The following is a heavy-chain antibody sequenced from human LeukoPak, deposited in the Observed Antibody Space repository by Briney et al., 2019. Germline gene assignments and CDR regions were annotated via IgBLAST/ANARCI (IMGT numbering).Heavy chain of an antibody. V-gene: IGHV4-34*01. CDR2: INHSGST. CDR3: ARGRPVVVAATRRFDY. J-gene: IGHJ4*02. Sequence: PSETLSLTCAVYGGSFSGYYWSWIRQPPGKGLGWIGEINHSGSTNYNPSLKSRVTISVDTSKNQFSLKLSSVTAADTAVYYCARGRPVVVAATRRFDYWGQGTLVTVSS. D-gene: IGHD2-15*01. CDR1: GGSFSGYY.